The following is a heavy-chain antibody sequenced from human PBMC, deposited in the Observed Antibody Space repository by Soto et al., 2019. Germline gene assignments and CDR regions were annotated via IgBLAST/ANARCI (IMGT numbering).Heavy chain of an antibody. CDR3: ARALGDYGDY. Sequence: GQLAESGGGVVQPGRSLRLSCAASGFTFSSYAMHWVRQAPGKGLEWVAVISYDGSNKYYADSVKGRFTISRDNSKNTLYLQMNSLRVEDTAVYYCARALGDYGDYWGQGTLVTVSS. CDR2: ISYDGSNK. V-gene: IGHV3-30-3*01. J-gene: IGHJ4*02. CDR1: GFTFSSYA. D-gene: IGHD4-17*01.